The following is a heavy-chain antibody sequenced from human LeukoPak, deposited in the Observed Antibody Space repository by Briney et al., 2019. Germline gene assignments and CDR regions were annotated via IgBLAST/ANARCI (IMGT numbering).Heavy chain of an antibody. V-gene: IGHV1-69*04. Sequence: GASVKVSCKASGYTFTSHGISWVRQAPGQGLEWMGRIIPILGIANYAQKFQGRVTITADKSTSTAYMELSSLRSEDTAVYYCARQECSSSFWGQGTLVTVSS. CDR2: IIPILGIA. D-gene: IGHD6-6*01. J-gene: IGHJ4*02. CDR1: GYTFTSHG. CDR3: ARQECSSSF.